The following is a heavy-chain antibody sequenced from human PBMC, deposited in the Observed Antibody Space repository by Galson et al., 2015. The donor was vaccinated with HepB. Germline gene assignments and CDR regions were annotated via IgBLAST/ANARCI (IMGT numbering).Heavy chain of an antibody. CDR2: IYYSGST. Sequence: SETLSLTCTVSGGSISSSSYYWGWIRQPPGKGLEWIGSIYYSGSTYYNPSLKSRVTISVDTSKNQFSLKLSSVTAADTAVYYCARDHNNPVRVPGELPLVNWGQGTLVTVSS. J-gene: IGHJ4*02. D-gene: IGHD1-26*01. V-gene: IGHV4-39*07. CDR3: ARDHNNPVRVPGELPLVN. CDR1: GGSISSSSYY.